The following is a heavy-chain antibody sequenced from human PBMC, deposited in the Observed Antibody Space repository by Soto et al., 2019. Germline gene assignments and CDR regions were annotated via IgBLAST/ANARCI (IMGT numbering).Heavy chain of an antibody. CDR1: GFTFSSYS. CDR3: ARDWEGDYCFDY. Sequence: GGSLRLSCAASGFTFSSYSMNWVRQAPGKGLEWVSSISSSSSYIYYADSVKGRFTISRDNAKNSLYLQMNSLRAEDTAVYYCARDWEGDYCFDYWGQGTLVTVSS. V-gene: IGHV3-21*01. J-gene: IGHJ4*02. D-gene: IGHD4-17*01. CDR2: ISSSSSYI.